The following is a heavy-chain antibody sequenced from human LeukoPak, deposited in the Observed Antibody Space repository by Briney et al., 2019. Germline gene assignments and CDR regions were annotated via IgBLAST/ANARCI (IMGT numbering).Heavy chain of an antibody. V-gene: IGHV3-23*01. CDR1: GFTFDDYG. CDR2: ISGSGGST. Sequence: PGGSLRLSCAASGFTFDDYGMSWVRQAPGKGLEWVSAISGSGGSTYYADSVKGRFTISRDNSKNTLYLQMNSLRAEDTAVYYCAKDARPPYCGGDCYSGFDYWGQGTLVTVSS. CDR3: AKDARPPYCGGDCYSGFDY. J-gene: IGHJ4*02. D-gene: IGHD2-21*01.